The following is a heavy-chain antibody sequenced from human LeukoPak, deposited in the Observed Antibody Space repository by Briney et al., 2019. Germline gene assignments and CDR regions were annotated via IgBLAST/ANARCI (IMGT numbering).Heavy chain of an antibody. CDR3: ARVGYSWNAFDI. CDR2: ISTSGSYI. Sequence: GGSLRLSCAASGLTFSNYNMNWVRQAPGKGLEWVSSISTSGSYIYYANSMKGRFTISRDNAKNSLYLQMNSLRAEDTAVYYCARVGYSWNAFDIWGQGTMVTVSS. J-gene: IGHJ3*02. D-gene: IGHD5-12*01. V-gene: IGHV3-21*01. CDR1: GLTFSNYN.